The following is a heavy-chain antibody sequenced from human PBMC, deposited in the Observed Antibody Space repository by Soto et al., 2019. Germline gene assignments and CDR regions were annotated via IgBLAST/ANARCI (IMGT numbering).Heavy chain of an antibody. CDR2: ISGIGIGGAPSRT. CDR3: AKDVGNVLVMGALAPREDNDLDT. V-gene: IGHV3-23*01. CDR1: GFTFRNYA. J-gene: IGHJ5*02. Sequence: PGGSLRLSCAASGFTFRNYAMSWVRLAPGKGLEWVSGISGIGIGGAPSRTYYADSVRGRFTISRDRSKHTLYLKMSGLRAEDTAVYSCAKDVGNVLVMGALAPREDNDLDTWGQGTLVTVSS. D-gene: IGHD6-13*01.